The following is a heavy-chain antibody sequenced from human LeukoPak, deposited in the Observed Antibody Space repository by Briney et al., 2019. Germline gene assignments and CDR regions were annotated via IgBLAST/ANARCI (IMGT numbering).Heavy chain of an antibody. CDR1: GFTFSSYS. D-gene: IGHD3-10*01. V-gene: IGHV3-21*01. CDR2: ISSSGSYI. Sequence: PGGSLRLSCAASGFTFSSYSMNWVRQAPGKGLEWVSSISSSGSYIYYADSVKGRFIVSRDNAKNSLYLQMNSLRDEDTAVYYCARGSGYFGPGSNYQFNYWGQGSLVTVSS. J-gene: IGHJ4*02. CDR3: ARGSGYFGPGSNYQFNY.